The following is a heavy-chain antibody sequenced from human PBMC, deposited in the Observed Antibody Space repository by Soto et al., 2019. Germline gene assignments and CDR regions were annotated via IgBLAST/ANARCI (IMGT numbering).Heavy chain of an antibody. CDR3: ARDGNGQRGSPN. J-gene: IGHJ4*02. D-gene: IGHD3-16*01. CDR1: GFTVSNNF. Sequence: VQLVESGGGLIQAGGSLRLSCAVSGFTVSNNFMMWVRQAPGKGLEWVSLMYSGGSISYADSVKGRFTISRDGSMNMLYLQMNSLTAEDTAVYYCARDGNGQRGSPNWGQGTLVPVSS. CDR2: MYSGGSI. V-gene: IGHV3-53*02.